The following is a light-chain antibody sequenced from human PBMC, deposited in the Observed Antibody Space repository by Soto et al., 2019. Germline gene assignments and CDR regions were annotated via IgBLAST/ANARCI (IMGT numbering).Light chain of an antibody. Sequence: DIHMTQSPSTLSASVGDRVTFTCRASQSISNWLAWYQQKPGKAPKLLIYDAFSLQSEVPSRFSGSGSGAEFSRTISTLQPDDFATYYCQQYMNYATFGQGTKVEIK. CDR3: QQYMNYAT. CDR2: DAF. CDR1: QSISNW. J-gene: IGKJ1*01. V-gene: IGKV1-5*01.